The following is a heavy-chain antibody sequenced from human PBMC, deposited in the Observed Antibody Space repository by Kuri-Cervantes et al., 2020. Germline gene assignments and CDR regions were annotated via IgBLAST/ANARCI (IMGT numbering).Heavy chain of an antibody. D-gene: IGHD1/OR15-1a*01. Sequence: GGSLRLSCAASGFTVSSNYMSWVRQAPGKGPEWVSVIYSGGSTYYADSVKGRFTISRDNSKNTLYLQMNSLRAEDTAVYYCASGWNTYYFDYWGQGTLVTVSS. CDR3: ASGWNTYYFDY. CDR1: GFTVSSNY. J-gene: IGHJ4*02. CDR2: IYSGGST. V-gene: IGHV3-66*02.